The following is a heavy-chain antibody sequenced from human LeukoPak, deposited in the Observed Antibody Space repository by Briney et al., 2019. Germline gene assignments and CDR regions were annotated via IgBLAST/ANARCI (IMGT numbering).Heavy chain of an antibody. D-gene: IGHD3-10*01. CDR2: ISSSGSTI. CDR1: GFTFSSYE. Sequence: GGSLRLSCAASGFTFSSYEMNWVRQAPGKGLEWVSYISSSGSTIYYADSVKGRFTISRDNAKNSLYLQMNSLRAEDTAVYYCAREGVTMVRGVFYYYMDVWGKGTTVTVSS. J-gene: IGHJ6*03. V-gene: IGHV3-48*03. CDR3: AREGVTMVRGVFYYYMDV.